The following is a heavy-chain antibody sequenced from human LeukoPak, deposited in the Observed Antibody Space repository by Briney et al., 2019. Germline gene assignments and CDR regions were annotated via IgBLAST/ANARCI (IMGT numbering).Heavy chain of an antibody. CDR3: AREWGPGSSWYFDF. CDR2: INSGDGGT. J-gene: IGHJ4*02. D-gene: IGHD3-10*01. Sequence: ASVKVSCKASGYTFTSYYMHWVRQAPGQGLEWMGAINSGDGGTTLPQKFQGRVTLTRDTSTSTLYMELSSLRSEDTAIYYCAREWGPGSSWYFDFWGQGTLVTVSS. V-gene: IGHV1-46*01. CDR1: GYTFTSYY.